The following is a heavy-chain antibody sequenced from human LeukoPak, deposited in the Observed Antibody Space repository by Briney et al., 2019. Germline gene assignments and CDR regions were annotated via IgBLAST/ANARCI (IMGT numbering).Heavy chain of an antibody. J-gene: IGHJ4*02. CDR3: ARAQKTGTTSKFSFDY. Sequence: ASVKVSCKASGYTFTSYGISWVRQAPGQGLEWMGIINPSGGSTSYAQKFQGRVTMTRDTSTSTVYMELSSLRSEDTAVHYCARAQKTGTTSKFSFDYWGQGTLVTVSS. CDR2: INPSGGST. D-gene: IGHD1-7*01. CDR1: GYTFTSYG. V-gene: IGHV1-46*01.